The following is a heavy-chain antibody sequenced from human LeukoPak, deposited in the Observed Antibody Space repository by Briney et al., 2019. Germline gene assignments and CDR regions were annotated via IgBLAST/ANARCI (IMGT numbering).Heavy chain of an antibody. Sequence: GEFLKISCKGSGYSFTSYWIGWVRQMPGKGLEWMGIIYPGDSDTRYSPSFQGQVTISADKSISTAYLQWSSLKASDTAMYYCARGGRGYSYVGPNDYWGQGTLVTVSS. V-gene: IGHV5-51*01. D-gene: IGHD5-18*01. CDR2: IYPGDSDT. CDR3: ARGGRGYSYVGPNDY. CDR1: GYSFTSYW. J-gene: IGHJ4*02.